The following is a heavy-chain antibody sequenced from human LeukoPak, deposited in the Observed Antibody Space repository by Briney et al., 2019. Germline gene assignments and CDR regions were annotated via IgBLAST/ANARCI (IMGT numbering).Heavy chain of an antibody. J-gene: IGHJ6*02. V-gene: IGHV4-34*01. Sequence: SETLSLTCAVYGGSFSGYYWSWIRQPPGKGLEWIGEINHSGSTNYNLSLKSRVTISVDTSKNQFSLKLSSVTAADTAVYYCARYDFHYYGMDVWGQGTTVTVSS. CDR1: GGSFSGYY. D-gene: IGHD5-12*01. CDR2: INHSGST. CDR3: ARYDFHYYGMDV.